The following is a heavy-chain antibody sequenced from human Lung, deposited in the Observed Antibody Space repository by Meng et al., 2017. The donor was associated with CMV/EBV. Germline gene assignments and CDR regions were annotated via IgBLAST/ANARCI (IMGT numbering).Heavy chain of an antibody. V-gene: IGHV4-59*01. Sequence: SETLSLTXTVSGASISSYYWSWIRQPPGRGLEYIGFIYYSGSTNYNPSLRRPVIISIDTSKNQFSLKLSSVTTADTAVYYCARFSATGAYYYGMDVWREGTTITVSS. CDR2: IYYSGST. CDR1: GASISSYY. J-gene: IGHJ6*04. CDR3: ARFSATGAYYYGMDV. D-gene: IGHD1-1*01.